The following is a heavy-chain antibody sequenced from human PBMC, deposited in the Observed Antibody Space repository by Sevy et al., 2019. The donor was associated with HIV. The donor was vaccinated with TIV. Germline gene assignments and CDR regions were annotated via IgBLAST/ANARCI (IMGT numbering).Heavy chain of an antibody. Sequence: GGSLRLSCAASGFTFSAYWMHWVRQAPGKGLEWVANINQGGSEKYYVDSVKGRFTISRDNAKNSLFLQMNSLRAEATAVYYCASALAAAASSWGQGALVTVSS. V-gene: IGHV3-7*01. D-gene: IGHD6-13*01. CDR3: ASALAAAASS. CDR2: INQGGSEK. CDR1: GFTFSAYW. J-gene: IGHJ5*02.